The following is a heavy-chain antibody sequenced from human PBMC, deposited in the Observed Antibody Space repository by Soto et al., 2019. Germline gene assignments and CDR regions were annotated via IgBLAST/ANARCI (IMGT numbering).Heavy chain of an antibody. CDR2: VNPNSGNT. CDR3: ARQKVDASDY. V-gene: IGHV1-8*01. J-gene: IGHJ4*02. Sequence: QVQLVQSGAEVKKPGASVKVSCKASGYTFTSYDINWVRQATGQGLEWMGWVNPNSGNTGYAQKCQSRVTMTRNTSISTAYMELSNLRSEDTAVYYRARQKVDASDYWGQGTLVTVSS. D-gene: IGHD2-15*01. CDR1: GYTFTSYD.